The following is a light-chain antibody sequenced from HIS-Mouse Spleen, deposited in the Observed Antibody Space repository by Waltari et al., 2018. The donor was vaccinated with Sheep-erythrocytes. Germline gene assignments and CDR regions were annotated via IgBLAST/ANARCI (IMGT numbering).Light chain of an antibody. Sequence: QSVLTQPASVSGSPGQSITISCTGTSSDVWSHNLVPWYQQPPGKAPKLRIYEGSQRHSVVSKSFSGSKSGHTPALTLSGRHADDEADYYCCSYAGSSTPWVFGGGTKLTVL. CDR3: CSYAGSSTPWV. CDR2: EGS. V-gene: IGLV2-23*01. J-gene: IGLJ3*02. CDR1: SSDVWSHNL.